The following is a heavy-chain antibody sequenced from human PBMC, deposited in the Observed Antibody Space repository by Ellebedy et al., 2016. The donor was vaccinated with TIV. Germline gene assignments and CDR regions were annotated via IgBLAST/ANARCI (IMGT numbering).Heavy chain of an antibody. Sequence: GESLKISXAASGFTFSSYSMNWVRQAPGKGLEWVSSISSSSSYIYYADSVKGRFTISRDNAKNSLYLQMNRLRAEDTAVYYCARVGGEFTGGDNYYYYYGMDVWGQGTTVTVSS. D-gene: IGHD3-16*01. CDR1: GFTFSSYS. V-gene: IGHV3-21*01. J-gene: IGHJ6*02. CDR2: ISSSSSYI. CDR3: ARVGGEFTGGDNYYYYYGMDV.